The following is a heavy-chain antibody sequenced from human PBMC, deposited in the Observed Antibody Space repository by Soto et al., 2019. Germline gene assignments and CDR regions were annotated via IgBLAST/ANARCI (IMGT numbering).Heavy chain of an antibody. V-gene: IGHV4-39*07. CDR1: GGSISSSSYY. CDR2: IYYSGST. CDR3: ARLRGGYYGSGSYLTAYYYYGMDV. Sequence: SETLSLTCTVSGGSISSSSYYWGWIRQPPGKGLEWIGSIYYSGSTYYNPSLKSRVTISVDTSKNQFSLKLSSVTAADTAVYYCARLRGGYYGSGSYLTAYYYYGMDVWGQGTTVTVSS. D-gene: IGHD3-10*01. J-gene: IGHJ6*02.